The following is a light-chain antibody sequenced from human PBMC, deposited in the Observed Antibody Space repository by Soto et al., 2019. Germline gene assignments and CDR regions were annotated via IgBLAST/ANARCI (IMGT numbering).Light chain of an antibody. CDR1: QSISSW. CDR2: KAS. V-gene: IGKV1-5*03. CDR3: QHQKT. J-gene: IGKJ1*01. Sequence: DIQMTQSPSTLYASVVDRVTITCRASQSISSWLAWYQQKPGKAPKLLIYKASSLESGVPSRFSGSGSGTEFTLTFSSVQPDDFATYYCQHQKTFGQGTKVDIK.